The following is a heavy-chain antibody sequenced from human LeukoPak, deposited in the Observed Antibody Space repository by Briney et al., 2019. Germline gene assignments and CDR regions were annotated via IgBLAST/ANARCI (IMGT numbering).Heavy chain of an antibody. Sequence: SETLSLTCIVSGASLSTYYGTWIRQAPGKGLEWIGYIFYSGGTNYNSSLTSRVTLSIDTSKNQFSLELTSVTAADTAVYYCARIGAAGTRYYFDYWSQGTLVTVSS. V-gene: IGHV4-59*01. J-gene: IGHJ4*02. D-gene: IGHD6-13*01. CDR2: IFYSGGT. CDR1: GASLSTYY. CDR3: ARIGAAGTRYYFDY.